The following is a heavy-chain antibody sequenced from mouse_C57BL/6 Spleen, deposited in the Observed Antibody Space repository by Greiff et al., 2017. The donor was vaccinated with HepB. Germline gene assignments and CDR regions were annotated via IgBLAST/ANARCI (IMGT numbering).Heavy chain of an antibody. J-gene: IGHJ1*03. CDR3: ARSHYGSRLGYFDV. D-gene: IGHD2-2*01. CDR1: GYTFTVYY. CDR2: INPNNGGT. Sequence: VQLQQSGPELVKPGASVKISCKASGYTFTVYYMNWVKQSHGKSLEWIGDINPNNGGTSYNQKFKGKATLTVDKSSSTAYMELRSLTSEDSAVYYCARSHYGSRLGYFDVWGTGTTVTVSS. V-gene: IGHV1-26*01.